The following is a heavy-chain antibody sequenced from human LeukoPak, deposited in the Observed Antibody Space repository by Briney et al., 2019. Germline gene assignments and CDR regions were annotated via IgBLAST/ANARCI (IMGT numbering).Heavy chain of an antibody. J-gene: IGHJ4*02. V-gene: IGHV3-23*01. CDR3: AKDIVVVPAYLDY. CDR1: GFTFSSYA. CDR2: ISGSGGST. D-gene: IGHD2-2*01. Sequence: GGSLRLSCAASGFTFSSYAMSWVRQAPGKGLEWVSAISGSGGSTYYADSVKGRFTTSRDNSKNTLYLQMNSLRAEDTAVYYCAKDIVVVPAYLDYWGQGTLVTVSS.